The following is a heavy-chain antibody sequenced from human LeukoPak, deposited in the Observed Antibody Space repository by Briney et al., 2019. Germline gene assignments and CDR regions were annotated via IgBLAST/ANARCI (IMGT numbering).Heavy chain of an antibody. CDR1: GFTFDDYA. CDR2: ITWNSGSI. Sequence: GGSLRLSCAASGFTFDDYAMHWVRQAPGKGLEWVSGITWNSGSIGYADSVKGRFTISRDNAKNSLYLQMNSLRAEDTALYYCAKDFCSSTNCYAFDYWGQGILVTVSS. J-gene: IGHJ4*02. CDR3: AKDFCSSTNCYAFDY. D-gene: IGHD2-2*01. V-gene: IGHV3-9*01.